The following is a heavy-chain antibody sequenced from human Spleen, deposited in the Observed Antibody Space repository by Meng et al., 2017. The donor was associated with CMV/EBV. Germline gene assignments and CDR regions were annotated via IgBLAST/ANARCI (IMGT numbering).Heavy chain of an antibody. J-gene: IGHJ4*02. Sequence: GFTFNTDWRHWVRQAPGKGLVGVSRITSDGSSTTYADSVKGRFTISRDNAKNTLYLQMNSLGAEDTAVYYCAREYRLKYDSSGFDFWGQGTLVTVSS. CDR1: GFTFNTDW. CDR3: AREYRLKYDSSGFDF. D-gene: IGHD3-22*01. CDR2: ITSDGSST. V-gene: IGHV3-74*01.